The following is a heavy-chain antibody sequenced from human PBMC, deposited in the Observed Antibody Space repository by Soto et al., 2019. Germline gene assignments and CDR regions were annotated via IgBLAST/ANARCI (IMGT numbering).Heavy chain of an antibody. V-gene: IGHV4-31*03. D-gene: IGHD2-21*01. Sequence: QVQLQESGPGLVKPSQTLSLTCTVSGVSVRSGGYYWTWIRQHPGKGLEWIGYISFSGTSDYFPSLKSRVSISLDRSNNQVSLNLTSVTAADTAIYYCARASYCGGDCYWYFDVGGRGTRVTVTS. CDR3: ARASYCGGDCYWYFDV. J-gene: IGHJ2*01. CDR1: GVSVRSGGYY. CDR2: ISFSGTS.